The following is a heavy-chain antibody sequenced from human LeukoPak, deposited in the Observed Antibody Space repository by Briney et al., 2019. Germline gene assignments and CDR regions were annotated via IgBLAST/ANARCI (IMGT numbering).Heavy chain of an antibody. V-gene: IGHV3-69-1*01. CDR1: GFLFSNHG. J-gene: IGHJ5*02. Sequence: GGSLRLSCAASGFLFSNHGMHWVHQAPGKGLEWVSSISSSSTIYYADSVKGRFTISRDNAKNSLYLQMNRLRAEDTAVYYCARDSYGSGWFDPWGQGTLVTVSS. D-gene: IGHD6-25*01. CDR2: ISSSSTI. CDR3: ARDSYGSGWFDP.